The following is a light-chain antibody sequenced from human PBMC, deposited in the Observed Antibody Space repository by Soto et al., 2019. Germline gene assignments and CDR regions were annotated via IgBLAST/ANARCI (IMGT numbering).Light chain of an antibody. J-gene: IGKJ1*01. CDR1: QSVSGN. V-gene: IGKV3-15*01. CDR3: QQYNDWPRT. Sequence: EIVLTQSPGTLSVSPGERACLSCRASQSVSGNLAWYQQTPGQAPRLLIHGASTRATGIPARFSGSGSGTEFTLTISSLQSEDFAFYYCQQYNDWPRTFGQGTKVDIK. CDR2: GAS.